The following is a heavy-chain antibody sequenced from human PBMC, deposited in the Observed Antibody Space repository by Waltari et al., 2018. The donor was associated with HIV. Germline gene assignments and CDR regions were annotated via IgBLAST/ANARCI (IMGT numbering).Heavy chain of an antibody. V-gene: IGHV4-59*01. D-gene: IGHD6-6*01. Sequence: QVQLQESGPGLVKPSETLSLTCTVSGGPISSYFWSWFRQPPGKGLEWIGYIYYTGNTNYNPSLKSRVTISVDTSKNQFSLKLTSLTAADTAVYYCAGVEYSTSGPGYWGQGTLVTVSS. CDR1: GGPISSYF. CDR2: IYYTGNT. J-gene: IGHJ4*02. CDR3: AGVEYSTSGPGY.